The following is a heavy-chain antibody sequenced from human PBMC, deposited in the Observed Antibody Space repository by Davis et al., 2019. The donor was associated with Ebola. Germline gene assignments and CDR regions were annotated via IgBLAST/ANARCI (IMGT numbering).Heavy chain of an antibody. J-gene: IGHJ4*02. CDR2: IWYDGSRT. Sequence: SLNISCAASGFTFINYGMNWVRQAPGKGPEWVASIWYDGSRTYYADSVRGRFTISRDTSKNMLYLQMNSLRAEDTAVYYCARDRRYSSDWYGDDGYYWGQGTLVTVSS. CDR3: ARDRRYSSDWYGDDGYY. CDR1: GFTFINYG. V-gene: IGHV3-33*01. D-gene: IGHD6-19*01.